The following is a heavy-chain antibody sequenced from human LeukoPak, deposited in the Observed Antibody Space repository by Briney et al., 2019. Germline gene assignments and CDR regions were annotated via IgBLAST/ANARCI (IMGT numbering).Heavy chain of an antibody. CDR3: AKDYPYYYDSSGYYYTPSYMDV. D-gene: IGHD3-22*01. Sequence: GGPLSLSCAASGFTFSSYGMHWVRRAPGKGLEWVAVISYDGSNKFYADSVKGRFTISRDNSKNTLYLQMNSLRAEDTAVYYCAKDYPYYYDSSGYYYTPSYMDVWGKGTTVTVSS. V-gene: IGHV3-30*18. CDR2: ISYDGSNK. J-gene: IGHJ6*03. CDR1: GFTFSSYG.